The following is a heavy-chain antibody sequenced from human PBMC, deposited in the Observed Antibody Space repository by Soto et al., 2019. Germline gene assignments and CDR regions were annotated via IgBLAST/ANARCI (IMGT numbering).Heavy chain of an antibody. J-gene: IGHJ4*02. CDR3: ARDGLISVAGVDFDY. V-gene: IGHV3-74*01. CDR2: IKSDGSRT. Sequence: EVQLVESGGGLVRPGGSLRLSCAASGFTFSSYWMHWVRQVPGKGLVWVSRIKSDGSRTDYADSVKGRFTISRDNGKNTLYLHMNSLRADDTAVYYCARDGLISVAGVDFDYWGRGTLVTVSS. D-gene: IGHD6-13*01. CDR1: GFTFSSYW.